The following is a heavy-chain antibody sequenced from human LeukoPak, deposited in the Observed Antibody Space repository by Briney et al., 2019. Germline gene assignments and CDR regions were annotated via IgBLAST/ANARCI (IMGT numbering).Heavy chain of an antibody. CDR3: ARAARCSGGSCYPLVY. CDR2: MNPNSGNT. CDR1: GYTFTSYG. J-gene: IGHJ4*02. Sequence: ASVKVSCKASGYTFTSYGINWVRQATGQGLEWMGWMNPNSGNTGYAQKFQGRVTITRNTSISTAYMELSSLRSEDTAVYYCARAARCSGGSCYPLVYWGQGTLVTVSS. V-gene: IGHV1-8*03. D-gene: IGHD2-15*01.